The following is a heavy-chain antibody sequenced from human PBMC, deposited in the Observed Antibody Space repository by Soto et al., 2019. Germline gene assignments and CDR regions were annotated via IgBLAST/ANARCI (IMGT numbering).Heavy chain of an antibody. J-gene: IGHJ4*02. V-gene: IGHV3-30*18. CDR2: ISNDGSNK. Sequence: AGGSLRLSCAASGFNFSTYGMDWVRQVPGKGLEWVAVISNDGSNKYYANSVKGRFTISRDNSKNILYLQMNSLRAEDTAVYYCEKLKSGDPVSYFDNWGQGTLVTVSS. D-gene: IGHD3-3*01. CDR1: GFNFSTYG. CDR3: EKLKSGDPVSYFDN.